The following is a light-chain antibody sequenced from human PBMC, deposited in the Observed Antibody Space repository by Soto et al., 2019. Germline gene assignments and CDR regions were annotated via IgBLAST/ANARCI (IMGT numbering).Light chain of an antibody. V-gene: IGKV1-5*03. Sequence: DIQMTQSPSTLSASVGDRVTITCRARQNIVNWLAWYQQKPGKAPNLLIYKTSTLQRGVPSRFSGSGSGTEFTLTISSLQPDDFAKYYCQQYASHPMYTFGQGTKVDIK. J-gene: IGKJ2*01. CDR2: KTS. CDR3: QQYASHPMYT. CDR1: QNIVNW.